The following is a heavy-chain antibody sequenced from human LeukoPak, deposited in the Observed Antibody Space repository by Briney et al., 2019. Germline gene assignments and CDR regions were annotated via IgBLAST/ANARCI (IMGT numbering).Heavy chain of an antibody. CDR3: ARDGGSLGPVVVVVVGMDV. CDR1: GFTFSDYY. Sequence: PGGSLRLSCAASGFTFSDYYMSWIRQAPGKGLEWVSYISSSSSTIYYADSVKGRFTISRDNAKNSLYLQMNSLRDEDTAVYYCARDGGSLGPVVVVVVGMDVWGQGTTVTVSS. D-gene: IGHD2-15*01. J-gene: IGHJ6*02. CDR2: ISSSSSTI. V-gene: IGHV3-11*04.